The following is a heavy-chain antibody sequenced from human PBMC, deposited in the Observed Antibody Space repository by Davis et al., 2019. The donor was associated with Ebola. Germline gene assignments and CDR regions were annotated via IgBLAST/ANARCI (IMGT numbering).Heavy chain of an antibody. CDR2: IIPLFGTA. V-gene: IGHV1-69*13. J-gene: IGHJ5*02. CDR3: ARGGGGDSSGFQSWFDP. CDR1: GGTFTSYA. D-gene: IGHD3-22*01. Sequence: SVKVSCKASGGTFTSYAISWARQAPGQGLEWMGGIIPLFGTANYAQKFQDRVTITADESTSTSYMELNSLRSDETAVYYCARGGGGDSSGFQSWFDPWGQGTLVTVSS.